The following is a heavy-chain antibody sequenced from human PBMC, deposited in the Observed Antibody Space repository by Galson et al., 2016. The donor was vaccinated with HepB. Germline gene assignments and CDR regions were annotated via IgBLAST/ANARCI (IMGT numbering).Heavy chain of an antibody. J-gene: IGHJ6*02. CDR2: ISSDGHRT. D-gene: IGHD3-22*01. CDR1: GFTFDDYT. Sequence: SLRLSCAASGFTFDDYTMHWVRQAPGKGLEWVSLISSDGHRTYYADSVKGRFTISRDNSKNSLYLQMSSLRTEDSAVYYCAKDMNDRPFYYYPMDGWGQGTTVTVSS. V-gene: IGHV3-43*01. CDR3: AKDMNDRPFYYYPMDG.